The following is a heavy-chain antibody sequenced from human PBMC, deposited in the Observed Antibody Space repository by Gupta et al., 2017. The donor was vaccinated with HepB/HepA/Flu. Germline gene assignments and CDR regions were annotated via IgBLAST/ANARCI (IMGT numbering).Heavy chain of an antibody. D-gene: IGHD3-10*01. CDR2: IIPLFDIS. CDR3: ASSVDGSYNGLDY. CDR1: GGTFNTYA. J-gene: IGHJ4*02. V-gene: IGHV1-69*04. Sequence: QVQLQQPGAEVKKPASSVKVSCKASGGTFNTYAINWVRQAPGQGLEWMGRIIPLFDISNYAQKFQGRVTISADKSTGTAYMELSSLTSEDAAIYYCASSVDGSYNGLDYWGQGTLVTVSS.